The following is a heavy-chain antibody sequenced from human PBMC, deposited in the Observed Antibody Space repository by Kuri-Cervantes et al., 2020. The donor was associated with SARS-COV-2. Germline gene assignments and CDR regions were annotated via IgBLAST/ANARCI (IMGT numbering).Heavy chain of an antibody. Sequence: ASVKVSCKVSGYTLTELSMHWVRQAPGKGLEWMGGFDPEDGETIYAQKFQGRVTMTEDTPTDTAYMELSSLRSEDTAVYYCATAYRGYHYWYFDLWGRGTLVTVSS. CDR3: ATAYRGYHYWYFDL. V-gene: IGHV1-24*01. D-gene: IGHD3-22*01. CDR1: GYTLTELS. CDR2: FDPEDGET. J-gene: IGHJ2*01.